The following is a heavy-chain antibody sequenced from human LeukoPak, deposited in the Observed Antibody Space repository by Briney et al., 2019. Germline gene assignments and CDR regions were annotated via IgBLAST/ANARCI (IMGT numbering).Heavy chain of an antibody. J-gene: IGHJ4*02. Sequence: SETLSLTCAVYGGSFRGYYWSWIRQPPGKGLEWIGEINHSGSTNYNPSLKSRVTISLDTSMKKFSLKLNSVTAADTAVYYCASTKRCGTTCPLDYWGQGTLVTVSS. V-gene: IGHV4-34*01. CDR1: GGSFRGYY. D-gene: IGHD2-2*01. CDR2: INHSGST. CDR3: ASTKRCGTTCPLDY.